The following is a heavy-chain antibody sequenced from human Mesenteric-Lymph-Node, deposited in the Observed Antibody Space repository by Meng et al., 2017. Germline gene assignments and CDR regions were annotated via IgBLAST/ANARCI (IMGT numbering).Heavy chain of an antibody. CDR1: GFAFTRYG. V-gene: IGHV3-33*01. J-gene: IGHJ4*02. D-gene: IGHD4-17*01. CDR2: IWYDGSHK. Sequence: VQLVESGGVVVKPGRSLRLSCAESGFAFTRYGMHWVRRAPGKGLEWLSFIWYDGSHKYYEDSVKGRFTISRDNSKNTLYLEMNSLRAEDTAVYYCARDFYGDFSRVDYWGQGTLVTVSS. CDR3: ARDFYGDFSRVDY.